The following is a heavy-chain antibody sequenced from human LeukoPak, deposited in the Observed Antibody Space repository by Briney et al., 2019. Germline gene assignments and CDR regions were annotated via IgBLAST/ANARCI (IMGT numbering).Heavy chain of an antibody. D-gene: IGHD6-6*01. CDR1: GYTFTVYY. CDR3: ARDIAARPG. Sequence: ASVTVSFMASGYTFTVYYMHWVRQAPGQGGEWMGWINPNSGGTNYTQKFQGRVTMTRDTSISTAYMELSRLRSDDTAVYYCARDIAARPGWGQGTLVTVSS. J-gene: IGHJ4*02. CDR2: INPNSGGT. V-gene: IGHV1-2*02.